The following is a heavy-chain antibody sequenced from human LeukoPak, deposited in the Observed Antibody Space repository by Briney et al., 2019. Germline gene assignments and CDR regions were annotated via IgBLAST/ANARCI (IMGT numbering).Heavy chain of an antibody. Sequence: GGSLRLSCAASGFTFSSYSMNWVRQAPGKGLEWVSYISSSSSTIYYADSVKGRFTISRDNAKDSLYLQLNSLRAEDTAVYYCGRDLDRRSTSRGIDFWGQGTLVTVSS. CDR2: ISSSSSTI. V-gene: IGHV3-48*04. J-gene: IGHJ4*02. D-gene: IGHD2-2*01. CDR3: GRDLDRRSTSRGIDF. CDR1: GFTFSSYS.